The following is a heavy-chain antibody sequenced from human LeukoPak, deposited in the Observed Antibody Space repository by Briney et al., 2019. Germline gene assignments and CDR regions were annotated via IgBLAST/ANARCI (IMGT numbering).Heavy chain of an antibody. Sequence: GGSLRLSCAASGFTFRSYTMNWVRQAPGKGLEWISFIRSSSSSVYYADSVKGRFTISRDNSKNSLYLQMNSLRAEDTAVYYCARAGGSHYYMDVWGKGTMVTVSS. V-gene: IGHV3-48*04. CDR2: IRSSSSSV. D-gene: IGHD2-15*01. CDR1: GFTFRSYT. J-gene: IGHJ6*03. CDR3: ARAGGSHYYMDV.